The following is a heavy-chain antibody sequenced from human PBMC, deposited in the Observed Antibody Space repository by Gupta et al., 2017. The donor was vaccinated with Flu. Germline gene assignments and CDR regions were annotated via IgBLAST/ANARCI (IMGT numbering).Heavy chain of an antibody. Sequence: CVVSGFTFSDYYMSWIRQAPGKGLEWVSYIDTSGTYPNYADSVKGRFTISRDNAKNSLYLQMNSLRAEDTAVYYCARFRGYCSGGTCYTNYAIDVWGQGTTVTVSS. CDR1: GFTFSDYY. CDR3: ARFRGYCSGGTCYTNYAIDV. J-gene: IGHJ6*02. CDR2: IDTSGTYP. V-gene: IGHV3-11*03. D-gene: IGHD2-15*01.